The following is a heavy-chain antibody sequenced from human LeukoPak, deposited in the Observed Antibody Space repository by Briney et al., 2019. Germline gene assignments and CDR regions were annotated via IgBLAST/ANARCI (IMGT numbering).Heavy chain of an antibody. J-gene: IGHJ3*02. CDR1: GFTFSSYW. D-gene: IGHD6-13*01. Sequence: GGSLRLSCAASGFTFSSYWMHWVRQAPGKGLEWVGRTRNKANSYTTEYAASVKGRFTISRDDSKNSLYLQMNSLKTEDTAVYFCARELMYSSSWYSCAFDIWGQGTMVTVSS. CDR3: ARELMYSSSWYSCAFDI. CDR2: TRNKANSYTT. V-gene: IGHV3-72*01.